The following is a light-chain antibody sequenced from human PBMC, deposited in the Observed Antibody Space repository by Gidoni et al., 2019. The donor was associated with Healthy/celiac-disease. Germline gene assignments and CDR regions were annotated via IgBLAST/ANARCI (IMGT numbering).Light chain of an antibody. J-gene: IGKJ2*01. CDR1: QIVSSSY. V-gene: IGKV3-20*01. Sequence: EIVLTQSPGTLSLSPGERATLSCRASQIVSSSYLAWYQQKPGQAPRLLIYGASSRATCIPYRFSGIWSGTDFTLTISRLEPEDFAVYYCQQYGSSPPMYTFGQGTKLEIK. CDR3: QQYGSSPPMYT. CDR2: GAS.